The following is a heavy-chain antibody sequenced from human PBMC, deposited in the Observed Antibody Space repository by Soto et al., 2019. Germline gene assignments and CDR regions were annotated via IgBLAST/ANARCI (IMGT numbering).Heavy chain of an antibody. V-gene: IGHV3-21*01. Sequence: GGSLRLSCAASGFTFSSYSMNWVRQAPGKGLEWVSSISSSSSYIYYADSVKGRFTISRDNAKNSLYLQMNSLRAEDTAVYYCERDPYPGIAAAELDYWGQGTLVTVSS. CDR1: GFTFSSYS. J-gene: IGHJ4*02. D-gene: IGHD6-13*01. CDR2: ISSSSSYI. CDR3: ERDPYPGIAAAELDY.